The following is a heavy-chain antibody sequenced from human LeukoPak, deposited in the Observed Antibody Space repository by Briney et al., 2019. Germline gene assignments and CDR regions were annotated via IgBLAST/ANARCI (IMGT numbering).Heavy chain of an antibody. CDR1: GYTFTSYY. V-gene: IGHV1-46*01. J-gene: IGHJ3*02. D-gene: IGHD2-21*02. CDR3: ARAGEEIVVVTDAFDI. Sequence: ASVKVSCKASGYTFTSYYMHWVRQAPGQGLEWMGIINPSGGSTSYAQKFQGRVTMNRDMSTSTVYMELSSLRSEDTAVYYCARAGEEIVVVTDAFDIWGQGTMVTVSS. CDR2: INPSGGST.